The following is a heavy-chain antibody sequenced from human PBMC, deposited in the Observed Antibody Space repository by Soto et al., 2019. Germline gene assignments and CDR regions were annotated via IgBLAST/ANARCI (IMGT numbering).Heavy chain of an antibody. CDR1: GASISSYY. CDR3: ARDPGAAGNWFDP. J-gene: IGHJ5*02. V-gene: IGHV4-59*01. D-gene: IGHD6-13*01. CDR2: IDNSGST. Sequence: QVQLQESGPGLVKPSETLSLTCTVSGASISSYYWTWIRQPPGEGLEWIGYIDNSGSTNYNPSLKSRGSISVDTSKNQFSLTLTSVTAADTAVYYCARDPGAAGNWFDPWGQGTLVTVSS.